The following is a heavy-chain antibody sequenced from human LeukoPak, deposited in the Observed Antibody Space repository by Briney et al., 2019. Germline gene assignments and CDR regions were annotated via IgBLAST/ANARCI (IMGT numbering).Heavy chain of an antibody. CDR3: ARDRRGSYPSGEYTWFDP. V-gene: IGHV4-59*01. J-gene: IGHJ5*02. Sequence: SGTLSLTCTVSGGSIGSYYWSWIRQPPGKGLEWIGYIYYSGSTNYNPSLKSRVTISVDTSKNQFSLKLSSVTAADTAVYYCARDRRGSYPSGEYTWFDPWGQGTLVTVSS. CDR2: IYYSGST. D-gene: IGHD1-26*01. CDR1: GGSIGSYY.